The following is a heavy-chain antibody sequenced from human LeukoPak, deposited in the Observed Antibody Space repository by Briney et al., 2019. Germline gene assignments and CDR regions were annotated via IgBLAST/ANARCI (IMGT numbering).Heavy chain of an antibody. J-gene: IGHJ4*02. V-gene: IGHV4-39*07. CDR1: GGSISSSSYY. D-gene: IGHD3-22*01. CDR2: IHHTGST. Sequence: PSETLSLTCTVSGGSISSSSYYWGWIRQPPGKGLEWIGEIHHTGSTNYNPSLKSRVTISVDTSKNQFSLKLSSVTAADTAVYYCARGGRFDSSGLFDHWGQGTLVPVSS. CDR3: ARGGRFDSSGLFDH.